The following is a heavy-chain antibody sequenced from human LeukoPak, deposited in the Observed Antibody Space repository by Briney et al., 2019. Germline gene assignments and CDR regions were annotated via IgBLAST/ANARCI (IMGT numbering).Heavy chain of an antibody. CDR3: AKVHCISTNCNHIWTYFDY. CDR2: ISAYNGNT. J-gene: IGHJ4*02. V-gene: IGHV1-18*01. CDR1: GYTFTSYG. D-gene: IGHD2-2*01. Sequence: GASVKVSCKASGYTFTSYGISWVRQAPGQGLEWMGWISAYNGNTNYAQKLQGRVTMTTDTSTSTAYMELRSLRSDDTAVYYCAKVHCISTNCNHIWTYFDYWGQGTLVTVSS.